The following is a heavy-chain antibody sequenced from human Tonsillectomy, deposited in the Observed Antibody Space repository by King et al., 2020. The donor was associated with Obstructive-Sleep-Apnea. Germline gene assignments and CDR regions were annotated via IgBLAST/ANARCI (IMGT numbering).Heavy chain of an antibody. Sequence: VQLVESGGGLVQPGGSLRLSCAASGFTFSSYAMSWVRQAPGKGLEWVSAISGSGGSTYYADSVKGRFTITRDNSKNTLYLQMNSLRAEDTAVYYCAKVAHTRLYGAPTITAFDYWGQGTLVTVSS. CDR2: ISGSGGST. J-gene: IGHJ4*02. D-gene: IGHD4-17*01. CDR3: AKVAHTRLYGAPTITAFDY. CDR1: GFTFSSYA. V-gene: IGHV3-23*04.